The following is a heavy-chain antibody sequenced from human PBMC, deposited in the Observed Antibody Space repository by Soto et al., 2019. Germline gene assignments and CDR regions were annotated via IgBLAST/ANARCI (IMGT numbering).Heavy chain of an antibody. CDR3: AKSHEAKIIVLPDY. D-gene: IGHD2-8*02. V-gene: IGHV3-23*01. Sequence: GGSLRLSCAASVFTFSIYAMSWVRQSPGRGREWVSVIGGSAGSGGSTYYADSLKGRFTISRDNFKNTLDLQMKSLRDDDTAVYYRAKSHEAKIIVLPDYWGQGTLVTVSS. CDR2: IGGSAGSGGST. J-gene: IGHJ4*02. CDR1: VFTFSIYA.